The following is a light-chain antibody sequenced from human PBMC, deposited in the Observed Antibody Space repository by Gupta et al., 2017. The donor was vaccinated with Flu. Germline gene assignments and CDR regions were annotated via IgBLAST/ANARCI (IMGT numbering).Light chain of an antibody. CDR2: DVS. J-gene: IGLJ1*01. CDR1: SSDVGRSDS. V-gene: IGLV2-14*01. Sequence: QSALTQPASVSGSPGQSITISCTGTSSDVGRSDSVSWYQQHPGKAPKLLIFDVSSRPSGFSSRFSGSKSGNTASLTISGLQAEDETDYYCSSYTSISTFYVFGTGTKVTVL. CDR3: SSYTSISTFYV.